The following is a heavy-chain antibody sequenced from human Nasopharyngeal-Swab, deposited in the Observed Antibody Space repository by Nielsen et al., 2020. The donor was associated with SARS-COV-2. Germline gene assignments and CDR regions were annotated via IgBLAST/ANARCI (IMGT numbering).Heavy chain of an antibody. CDR3: ARFNIAARFIYYYYGMDV. J-gene: IGHJ6*02. D-gene: IGHD6-6*01. Sequence: SETLSLTCAVYGGSFSGYYWSWIRQPPGKGLEWIGEINQRGSTNYYPSLKSRVTISVDTSKNQFSLKLSSVTAADTAVYYCARFNIAARFIYYYYGMDVWGQGTTVTVSS. CDR2: INQRGST. V-gene: IGHV4-34*01. CDR1: GGSFSGYY.